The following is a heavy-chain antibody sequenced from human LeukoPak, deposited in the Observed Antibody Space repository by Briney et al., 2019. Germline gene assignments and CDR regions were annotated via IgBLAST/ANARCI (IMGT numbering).Heavy chain of an antibody. D-gene: IGHD3-10*01. Sequence: PGGSLRLSCAASGFTFNTYAMSWVRQAPGRGLEWVSTVSGSGDTTDYADSVRGRFTISRDNSKNTLYLQMNSLRAEDTAVYYCAKDAGSGSPDYFDYWGQGTLVTVSS. CDR3: AKDAGSGSPDYFDY. V-gene: IGHV3-23*01. CDR1: GFTFNTYA. J-gene: IGHJ4*02. CDR2: VSGSGDTT.